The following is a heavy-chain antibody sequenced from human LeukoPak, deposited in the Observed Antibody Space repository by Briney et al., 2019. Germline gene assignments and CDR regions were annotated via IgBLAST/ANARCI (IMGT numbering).Heavy chain of an antibody. Sequence: ASVKVPCKASGYTFTIYEFNWVRQAPGQGLEWLGYISPDTGNTGYAQKFQGRVTMTRDTSISTTYMELSSLTSEDTAVYYCARGPRFDPWGQGTLVTVSS. CDR2: ISPDTGNT. V-gene: IGHV1-8*01. CDR3: ARGPRFDP. J-gene: IGHJ5*02. CDR1: GYTFTIYE.